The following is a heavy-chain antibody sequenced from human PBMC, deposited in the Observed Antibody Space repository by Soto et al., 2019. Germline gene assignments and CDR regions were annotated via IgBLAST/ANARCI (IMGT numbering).Heavy chain of an antibody. CDR1: GGTFSSYA. CDR2: IIPIFGTA. Sequence: QVQLVQSGAEVKKPGSSVKVSCKASGGTFSSYAISWVRQAPGQGLEWMGEIIPIFGTANYAQKFQGRVTITPDASKTTVYMELSSLRSEDTAVYYCSIDMAPSSDYSPYSLDPWGQGTLVTVSS. V-gene: IGHV1-69*05. CDR3: SIDMAPSSDYSPYSLDP. D-gene: IGHD3-22*01. J-gene: IGHJ5*02.